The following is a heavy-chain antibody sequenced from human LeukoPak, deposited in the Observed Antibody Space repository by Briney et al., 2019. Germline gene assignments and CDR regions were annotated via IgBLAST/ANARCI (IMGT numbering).Heavy chain of an antibody. V-gene: IGHV5-51*01. CDR1: GYSFTSYW. J-gene: IGHJ4*02. CDR3: ARQSRISGSWYIIDY. CDR2: IHPGDSEP. Sequence: GESLKISCKGSGYSFTSYWIGWVRQVPGKGLEWMGNIHPGDSEPRYSPSFQGQVSISADKSITTAYLQWSSLKASDTAIYYCARQSRISGSWYIIDYWGQGTLVTVSS. D-gene: IGHD6-13*01.